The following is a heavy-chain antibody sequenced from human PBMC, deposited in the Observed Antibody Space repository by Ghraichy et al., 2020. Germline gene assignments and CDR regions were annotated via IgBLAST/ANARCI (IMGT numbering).Heavy chain of an antibody. CDR1: EFIFSNYA. Sequence: GESLNISCAASEFIFSNYAMTWVRQAPGKGLEWVSSISGSGDGTYYADSVKGRFTISRDNSKNTLYLQMNSLRADDTAVYYCVKASGHSTGWWVDYFDYWGQGALVTVSS. D-gene: IGHD6-19*01. J-gene: IGHJ4*02. CDR3: VKASGHSTGWWVDYFDY. V-gene: IGHV3-23*01. CDR2: ISGSGDGT.